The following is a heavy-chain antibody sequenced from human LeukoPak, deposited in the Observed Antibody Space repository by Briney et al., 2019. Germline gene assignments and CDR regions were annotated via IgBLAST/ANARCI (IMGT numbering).Heavy chain of an antibody. CDR2: IYYSGST. CDR3: ARSGSYHHNYFDY. J-gene: IGHJ4*02. V-gene: IGHV4-59*08. Sequence: SETLSLTCTVSGGSISSYYWSWTRQPPGKGLEWIGYIYYSGSTNYNPSLKSRVTMSVDTSKNQFSLKLSSVTAADTAVYYCARSGSYHHNYFDYWGQGTLVTVSS. CDR1: GGSISSYY. D-gene: IGHD1-26*01.